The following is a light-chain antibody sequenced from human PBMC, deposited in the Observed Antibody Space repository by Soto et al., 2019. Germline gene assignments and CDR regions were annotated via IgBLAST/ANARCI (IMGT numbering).Light chain of an antibody. CDR2: GNN. V-gene: IGLV1-40*01. J-gene: IGLJ2*01. CDR3: QSYDTSLSVVI. CDR1: SSNIGAGYD. Sequence: QLVLTQPPSVSGAPGQRVTISCTGSSSNIGAGYDVHWYQQIPGTAPKLLIYGNNNRPSGVPDRFSGSKSGTSASLAITGLQAEDEADYYCQSYDTSLSVVIFGGGTQLTVL.